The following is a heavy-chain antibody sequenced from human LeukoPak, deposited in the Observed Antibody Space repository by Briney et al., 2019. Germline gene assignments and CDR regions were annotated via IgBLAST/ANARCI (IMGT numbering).Heavy chain of an antibody. CDR3: ARGLKGMDV. J-gene: IGHJ6*02. CDR1: GGPFSGYY. V-gene: IGHV4-34*01. Sequence: SETLSLTCAVYGGPFSGYYWSWIRQPPGKGLEWIGEINHSGSTNYNPSLKSRVTISVDTSKNQFSLKLSSVTAADTAVYYCARGLKGMDVWGQGTTVTVSS. CDR2: INHSGST.